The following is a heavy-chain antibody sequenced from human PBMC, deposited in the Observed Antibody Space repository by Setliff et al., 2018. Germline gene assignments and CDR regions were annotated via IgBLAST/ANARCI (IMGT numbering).Heavy chain of an antibody. CDR2: MNPNSGNT. J-gene: IGHJ6*02. CDR3: ARVSNHYDSSGYAPYYYYGMDV. D-gene: IGHD3-22*01. CDR1: GYTFTSYD. Sequence: ASVKVSCKASGYTFTSYDINWVRQATGQGLEWMGWMNPNSGNTGYAQKFQGRVTMTRNTSISTAYMELSSLRSEDTAVYYCARVSNHYDSSGYAPYYYYGMDVWGQGTTVTVSS. V-gene: IGHV1-8*01.